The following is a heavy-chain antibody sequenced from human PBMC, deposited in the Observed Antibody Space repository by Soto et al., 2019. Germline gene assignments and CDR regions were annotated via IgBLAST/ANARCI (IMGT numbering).Heavy chain of an antibody. CDR2: INHSGST. CDR3: ARDKITGLFDY. CDR1: GGSFSGYY. J-gene: IGHJ4*02. Sequence: SETLSLTCAVYGGSFSGYYWTWIRQPPGTGLEWIGEINHSGSTNYNPSIKSQVTISVDTSKNQFSLKLTSVTAADTAVYYCARDKITGLFDYWGQGTLVTVSS. V-gene: IGHV4-34*01. D-gene: IGHD2-8*02.